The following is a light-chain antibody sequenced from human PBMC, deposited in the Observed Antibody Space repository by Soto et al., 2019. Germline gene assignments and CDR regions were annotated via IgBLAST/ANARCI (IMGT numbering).Light chain of an antibody. V-gene: IGLV2-14*01. CDR1: SSDVGGYNH. J-gene: IGLJ1*01. CDR3: SSYASNSSYV. Sequence: QSALTQPASVSGSPGQSITISCTGTSSDVGGYNHVSWYQQHPGKAPKLMIYEVRNRPSGVSDRFSAFKSGNTASLTISGLQAEDEADYYCSSYASNSSYVFGTGTKLTVL. CDR2: EVR.